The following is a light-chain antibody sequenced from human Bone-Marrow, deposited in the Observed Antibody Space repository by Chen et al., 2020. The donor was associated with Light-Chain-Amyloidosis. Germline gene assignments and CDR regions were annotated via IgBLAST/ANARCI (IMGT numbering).Light chain of an antibody. V-gene: IGKV2-28*01. CDR2: LGS. Sequence: DIVKTQSPLSLPVTPGEPASISCRSSQSLLYSNGCNYLDWYLQKPGQSPQLLIYLGSNRASGVPDRFSGSGSGTDFTLKISRVEAEDVGVYYCMQALQTPMYTFGQGTKLEIK. CDR3: MQALQTPMYT. J-gene: IGKJ2*01. CDR1: QSLLYSNGCNY.